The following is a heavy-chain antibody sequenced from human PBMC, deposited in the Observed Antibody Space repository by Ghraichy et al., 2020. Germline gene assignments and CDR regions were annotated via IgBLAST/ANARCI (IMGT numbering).Heavy chain of an antibody. D-gene: IGHD4-23*01. CDR3: ARQVYGGNLHFDY. Sequence: GESLNISCKGSGYSYTSYWIGWVRQLPGKGLEWMGIIYPGDSDTRYSPSFQGQVTISADKSISTAYLQWSSLKASDTAMYYCARQVYGGNLHFDYWGQGTLVTVSS. CDR2: IYPGDSDT. J-gene: IGHJ4*02. V-gene: IGHV5-51*01. CDR1: GYSYTSYW.